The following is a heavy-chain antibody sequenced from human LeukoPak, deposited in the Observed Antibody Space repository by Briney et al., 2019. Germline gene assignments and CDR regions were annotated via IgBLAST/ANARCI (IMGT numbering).Heavy chain of an antibody. J-gene: IGHJ4*02. D-gene: IGHD6-19*01. Sequence: GESLKISCKGSGYSFTSYWISWVRQMPGKGLEWMGRIDPSDSYTNYSPSFQGHVTISADKSISTAHRQWSSLKASDTAMYYCARSHGIAVAGDYWGQGTLVTVSS. V-gene: IGHV5-10-1*01. CDR1: GYSFTSYW. CDR3: ARSHGIAVAGDY. CDR2: IDPSDSYT.